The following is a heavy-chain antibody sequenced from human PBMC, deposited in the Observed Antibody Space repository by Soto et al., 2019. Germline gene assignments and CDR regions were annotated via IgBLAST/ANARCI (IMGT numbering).Heavy chain of an antibody. V-gene: IGHV1-3*01. CDR3: ANEPLGYCSGGSCYPPRYYIDY. J-gene: IGHJ4*02. D-gene: IGHD2-15*01. Sequence: ASVKVSCKASGYTFTSYAMHWVRQAPGQRLEWMGWINAGNGNTKYSQKFQGRVTITRDTSASTAYMELSSLRSEDTAVYYCANEPLGYCSGGSCYPPRYYIDYSGQGTLVTVST. CDR2: INAGNGNT. CDR1: GYTFTSYA.